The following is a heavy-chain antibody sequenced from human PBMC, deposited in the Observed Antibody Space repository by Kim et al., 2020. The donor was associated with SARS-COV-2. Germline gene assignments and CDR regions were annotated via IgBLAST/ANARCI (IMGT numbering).Heavy chain of an antibody. CDR3: AHAWNSAY. Sequence: GGSLRLSCATSGFPFSSWAMAWVRQAPGKGLEGVAGISGSGDSTDYADSVKGRFTLSRDNSQNTLYLQMKRLRVEDTAIYYCAHAWNSAYWGQGILVTVS. J-gene: IGHJ4*01. CDR2: ISGSGDST. D-gene: IGHD1-1*01. CDR1: GFPFSSWA. V-gene: IGHV3-23*01.